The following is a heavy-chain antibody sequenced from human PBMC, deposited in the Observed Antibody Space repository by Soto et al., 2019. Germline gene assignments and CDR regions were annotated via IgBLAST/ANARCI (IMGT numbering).Heavy chain of an antibody. CDR3: ARESSWTTVNADWYFDL. CDR2: INHSGST. J-gene: IGHJ2*01. D-gene: IGHD4-17*01. Sequence: QVQLQQWGAGLLKPSETRSLTCAGYGGSFSGYYWSWIRQPPGKGLEWIGEINHSGSTNYNPSLKSRVTTSVDTSKTQFSLKLSSVTAADTAVYYCARESSWTTVNADWYFDLWGRGTLVTVSS. CDR1: GGSFSGYY. V-gene: IGHV4-34*01.